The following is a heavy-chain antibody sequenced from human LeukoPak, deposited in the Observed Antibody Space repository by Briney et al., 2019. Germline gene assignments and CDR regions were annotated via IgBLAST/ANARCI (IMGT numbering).Heavy chain of an antibody. V-gene: IGHV4-59*08. CDR3: ARHGGVGGYCSGGSCYGY. J-gene: IGHJ4*02. D-gene: IGHD2-15*01. Sequence: PSETLSLTCTVSGGSISHYYWNWIRQPPGKGLEWIGYIYYSGSIHYNPSLKSRVTISVDTSKNQFSLNLSSVTAADTAVYYCARHGGVGGYCSGGSCYGYWGQGTLVTVSS. CDR1: GGSISHYY. CDR2: IYYSGSI.